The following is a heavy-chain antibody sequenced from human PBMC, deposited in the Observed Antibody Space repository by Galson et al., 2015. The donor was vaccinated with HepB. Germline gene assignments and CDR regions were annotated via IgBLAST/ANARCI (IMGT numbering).Heavy chain of an antibody. Sequence: SLRLSCAASGFTFSSYWMSWVRQAPGKGLEWVANIKQDGSEKYYVDSVKGRFTISRDNAKNSLYLQMNSLRAEDTAVYYCAREREQSWYSDAEDYWGQGTLVTVSS. J-gene: IGHJ4*02. CDR1: GFTFSSYW. CDR2: IKQDGSEK. CDR3: AREREQSWYSDAEDY. D-gene: IGHD4-17*01. V-gene: IGHV3-7*03.